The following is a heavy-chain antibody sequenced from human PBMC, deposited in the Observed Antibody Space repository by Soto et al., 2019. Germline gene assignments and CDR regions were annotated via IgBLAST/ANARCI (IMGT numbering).Heavy chain of an antibody. D-gene: IGHD3-22*01. Sequence: GGSLRLSCAASGFTFSSYWMHWVRQAPGKGLVWVSRINSDGSSTSYADSVKGRFTISRDNAKNTLYLQMNSLRAGDTAVYYCAKDLVYDTDDYYKVSAFDFWGQGTMVTVSS. V-gene: IGHV3-74*01. J-gene: IGHJ3*01. CDR2: INSDGSST. CDR1: GFTFSSYW. CDR3: AKDLVYDTDDYYKVSAFDF.